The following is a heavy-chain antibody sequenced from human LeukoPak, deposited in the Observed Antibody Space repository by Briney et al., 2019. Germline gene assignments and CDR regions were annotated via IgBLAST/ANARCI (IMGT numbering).Heavy chain of an antibody. CDR2: IYTGGST. V-gene: IGHV3-53*01. CDR3: ARILSGIIAVDS. D-gene: IGHD3-10*01. Sequence: GGSLRLSCAASGFTFNSYGMSWVRQPPGKGLEWVSVIYTGGSTYYADSVKDRFTISRDNSKNTLFLQLKSLRAEDTGMYYRARILSGIIAVDSWGQGTLVTVSS. CDR1: GFTFNSYG. J-gene: IGHJ5*01.